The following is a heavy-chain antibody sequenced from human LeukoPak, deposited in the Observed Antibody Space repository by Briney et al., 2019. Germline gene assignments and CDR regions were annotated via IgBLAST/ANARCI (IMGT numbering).Heavy chain of an antibody. CDR1: GYTFTNYY. CDR3: ARGPHKRTYDRDNWFDP. V-gene: IGHV1-46*01. J-gene: IGHJ5*02. D-gene: IGHD3-3*01. CDR2: INPSSGTT. Sequence: ASVKVSCKASGYTFTNYYMVWVRQAPGQGLEWMGIINPSSGTTNYAQKFQGRVTMTGDMSTSTVYMELSSLRSEDTAVYYCARGPHKRTYDRDNWFDPWGQGTLVTVSS.